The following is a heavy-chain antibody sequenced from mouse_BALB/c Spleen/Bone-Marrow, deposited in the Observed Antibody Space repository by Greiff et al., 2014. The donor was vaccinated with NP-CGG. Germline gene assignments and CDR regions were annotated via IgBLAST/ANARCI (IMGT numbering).Heavy chain of an antibody. CDR1: GYSITSDYA. J-gene: IGHJ2*01. CDR3: ARSWLRRGFDY. D-gene: IGHD2-2*01. V-gene: IGHV3-2*02. CDR2: ISYSGST. Sequence: EVKLMESGPGLVKPSQTLSLTCTVTGYSITSDYAWYWIRQFPGNKLEWMGYISYSGSTSYNPSLKSRISITRDSSKNQFFLQLNSVTTEDTATYYGARSWLRRGFDYWGQGTTLTVSS.